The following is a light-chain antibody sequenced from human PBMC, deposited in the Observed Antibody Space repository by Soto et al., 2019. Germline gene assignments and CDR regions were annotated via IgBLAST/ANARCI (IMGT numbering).Light chain of an antibody. CDR2: LNSDGSH. J-gene: IGLJ3*02. Sequence: QPVLTQSPSASASLGASVKLTCTLSSGHSSYAIAWHQQQPEKGPRYLMKLNSDGSHSKGDGIPDRFSGYSSGAERYLTISSLQSEDEADYYCQTWGTGTWVFGGGTKLTFL. CDR3: QTWGTGTWV. CDR1: SGHSSYA. V-gene: IGLV4-69*01.